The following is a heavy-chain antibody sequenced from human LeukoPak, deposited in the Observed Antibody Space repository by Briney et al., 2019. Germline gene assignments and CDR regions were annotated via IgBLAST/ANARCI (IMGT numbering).Heavy chain of an antibody. J-gene: IGHJ5*02. CDR2: IFSNGDK. Sequence: SGPTLVQPTQTLTLTCTFSGFSLSTSGVGVGWIRQPPGKALEWLAVIFSNGDKRYSPSLESRLTITKDTSKNQVILTMTNMDPVDTARYYCAHRLDGYGSAMRYWFDPWGQGTLVTVSS. CDR1: GFSLSTSGVG. CDR3: AHRLDGYGSAMRYWFDP. V-gene: IGHV2-5*01. D-gene: IGHD6-19*01.